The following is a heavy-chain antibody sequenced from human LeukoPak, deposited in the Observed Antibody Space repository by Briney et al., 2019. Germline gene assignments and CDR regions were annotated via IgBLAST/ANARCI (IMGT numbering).Heavy chain of an antibody. Sequence: GASVKVSCTASGYTFTSYAIHWVRQAPGQRLEWMGWISAGNGNTKYSQNFQGRVTFISNTSATTAFMELSSLRSEDAAVYYCARDQYYDFSPDYWGQGTLVTVSS. CDR1: GYTFTSYA. J-gene: IGHJ4*02. CDR3: ARDQYYDFSPDY. D-gene: IGHD3-3*01. V-gene: IGHV1-3*01. CDR2: ISAGNGNT.